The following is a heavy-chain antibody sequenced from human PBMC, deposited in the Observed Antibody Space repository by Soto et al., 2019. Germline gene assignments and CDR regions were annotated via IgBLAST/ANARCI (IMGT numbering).Heavy chain of an antibody. CDR1: GFTFTSYA. CDR3: AKARRYSSASHDFDY. Sequence: EVQLLESGGGLVQPGGSLRLSCAASGFTFTSYAMGWVSQAPGKWLEWVSGISAGGGSTYYADSVKGRFTISRDNSRNTLYMQMNSLRDEDTAVYYCAKARRYSSASHDFDYWGQGTLVTVSS. CDR2: ISAGGGST. D-gene: IGHD6-19*01. J-gene: IGHJ4*02. V-gene: IGHV3-23*01.